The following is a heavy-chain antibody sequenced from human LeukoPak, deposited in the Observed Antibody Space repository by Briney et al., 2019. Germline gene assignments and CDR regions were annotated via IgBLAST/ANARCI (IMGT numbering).Heavy chain of an antibody. V-gene: IGHV3-30*18. J-gene: IGHJ4*02. CDR1: GFTFSSYG. CDR2: ISYGGSNK. D-gene: IGHD3-22*01. Sequence: GGSLRLSCAASGFTFSSYGMHWVRQAPGKGLEWVAVISYGGSNKYYADSVKGRFTISRDNSKNTLYLQMNSLRAEDTAVYYCAKSPSPRDSSGYYYRYWGQGTLVTVSS. CDR3: AKSPSPRDSSGYYYRY.